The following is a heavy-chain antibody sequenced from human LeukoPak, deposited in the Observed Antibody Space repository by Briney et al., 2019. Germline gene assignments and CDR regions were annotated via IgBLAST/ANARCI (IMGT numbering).Heavy chain of an antibody. D-gene: IGHD6-6*01. J-gene: IGHJ4*02. Sequence: GGSLRHSCALSRFPFSRYWMHWVRQATGKGRVWVSRINGDGSSTSYADSVKGRFTISRDNAKNTLYLQMSSLRAEDTAVYYCARDRSIATDYWGQGTLVTVSA. V-gene: IGHV3-74*01. CDR2: INGDGSST. CDR3: ARDRSIATDY. CDR1: RFPFSRYW.